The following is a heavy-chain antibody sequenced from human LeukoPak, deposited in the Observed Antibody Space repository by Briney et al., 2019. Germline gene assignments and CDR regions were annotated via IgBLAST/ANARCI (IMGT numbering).Heavy chain of an antibody. D-gene: IGHD6-19*01. CDR1: GFTFXSYA. CDR2: ISGSGGST. V-gene: IGHV3-23*01. J-gene: IGHJ6*02. CDR3: AKDRRSSGWYENYYYYYGMDV. Sequence: GSLRLSXAASGFTFXSYAMSWVRQAPGKGLEWVSAISGSGGSTYYADSVKGRFTISRDNSKNTLYLQMNSLRAEDTAVYYCAKDRRSSGWYENYYYYYGMDVWGQGTTVTVSS.